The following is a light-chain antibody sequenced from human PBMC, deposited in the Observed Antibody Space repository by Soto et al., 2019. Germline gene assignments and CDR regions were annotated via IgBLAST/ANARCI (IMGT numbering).Light chain of an antibody. V-gene: IGKV3-20*01. CDR2: DAS. CDR1: HSVTGSS. CDR3: QQHGNAPWT. J-gene: IGKJ1*01. Sequence: EIVLTQSPGTLSLSPGERATLSCRASHSVTGSSLAWYQQRLGQAPRLLIYDASSRATGIPDRFSGSGSGTDFTLTISRLEPEDFAVYYCQQHGNAPWTFGQGTKVEVK.